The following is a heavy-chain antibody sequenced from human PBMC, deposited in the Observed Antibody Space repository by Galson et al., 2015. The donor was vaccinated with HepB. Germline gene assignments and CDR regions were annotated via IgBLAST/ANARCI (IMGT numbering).Heavy chain of an antibody. D-gene: IGHD6-19*01. CDR3: ARDSSSGWYKEGSYWYFDL. CDR1: GYTFTSYG. CDR2: ISAYNGNT. Sequence: SVKVSCKASGYTFTSYGISWVRQAPGQGLEWMGWISAYNGNTNYAQKLQGRVTMTTDTSTSTAYMELRSLRSDDTAVYYCARDSSSGWYKEGSYWYFDLWGRGTLVTVSS. J-gene: IGHJ2*01. V-gene: IGHV1-18*04.